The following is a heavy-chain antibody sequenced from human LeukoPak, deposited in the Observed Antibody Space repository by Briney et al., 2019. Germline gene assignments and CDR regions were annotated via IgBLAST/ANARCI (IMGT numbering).Heavy chain of an antibody. CDR2: ISSSGTTI. J-gene: IGHJ4*02. Sequence: LSLTCIVSGGSISSGGYYWSWVRQAPGKGLEWVSYISSSGTTIYYADSVKGRFTISRDNAKNSLFLQVNSLRAEDTAVYYCARSSGTYHFDYWGQGTLVTVSS. CDR3: ARSSGTYHFDY. V-gene: IGHV3-11*04. D-gene: IGHD1-26*01. CDR1: GGSISSGGYY.